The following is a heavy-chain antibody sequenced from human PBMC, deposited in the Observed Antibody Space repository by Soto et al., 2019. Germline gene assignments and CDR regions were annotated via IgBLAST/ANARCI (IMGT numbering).Heavy chain of an antibody. CDR1: GDGIACNSVA. CDR3: ARERLYCSSTSCYQRQYYYYYMDV. J-gene: IGHJ6*03. V-gene: IGHV6-1*01. D-gene: IGHD2-2*01. Sequence: TRTVIGAMSGDGIACNSVACNWIRQSTSRGLEWLGRTYYRSKWYNDYAVSVKSRITINPDTSKNQFSLQLNSVTPEDTAVYYCARERLYCSSTSCYQRQYYYYYMDVCGKGTTVTVS. CDR2: TYYRSKWYN.